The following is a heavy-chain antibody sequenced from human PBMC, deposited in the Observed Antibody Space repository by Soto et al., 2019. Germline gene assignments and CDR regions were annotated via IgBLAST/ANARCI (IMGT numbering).Heavy chain of an antibody. CDR1: GFTFSSYA. CDR3: AKADFWARTRKPLGFDP. J-gene: IGHJ5*02. Sequence: PGGSLRLSCAASGFTFSSYAMSWGRQAPGKGLEWVSAISGSGGSTYYADSVKGRFTISRDNSKNTLYLQMNSLRAEDTAVYYCAKADFWARTRKPLGFDPWGQGTLVTVSS. V-gene: IGHV3-23*01. D-gene: IGHD3-3*01. CDR2: ISGSGGST.